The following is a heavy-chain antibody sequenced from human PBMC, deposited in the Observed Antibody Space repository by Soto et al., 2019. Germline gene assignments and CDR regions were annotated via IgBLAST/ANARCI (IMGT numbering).Heavy chain of an antibody. Sequence: PSETLSLTCAVSGGSISSSNWWSWVRQPPGKGLEWIGEIYHSGSTNYNPSLKSRVTISVDKSKNQFSLKLSSVTAADTAVYYCARVLGSGSYSHYYYGMDVWGHGTTVTVSS. V-gene: IGHV4-4*02. D-gene: IGHD1-26*01. CDR2: IYHSGST. J-gene: IGHJ6*02. CDR1: GGSISSSNW. CDR3: ARVLGSGSYSHYYYGMDV.